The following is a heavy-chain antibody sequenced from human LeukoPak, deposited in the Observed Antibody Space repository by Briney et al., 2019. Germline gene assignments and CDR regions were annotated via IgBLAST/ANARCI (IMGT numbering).Heavy chain of an antibody. Sequence: PGGSLRLSCAASGFTFDDYAMHWVRHAPGKGLEWVSGISWNSGGIGYADSVKGRFTISRDNAKNSLYLQMNSLRAEDTALYYCAKDIHSSGWYFDYWGQGTLVTVSS. CDR2: ISWNSGGI. CDR3: AKDIHSSGWYFDY. J-gene: IGHJ4*02. D-gene: IGHD6-19*01. V-gene: IGHV3-9*01. CDR1: GFTFDDYA.